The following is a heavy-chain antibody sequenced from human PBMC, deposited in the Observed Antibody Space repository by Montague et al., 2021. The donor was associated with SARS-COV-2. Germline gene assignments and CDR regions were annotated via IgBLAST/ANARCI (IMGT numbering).Heavy chain of an antibody. J-gene: IGHJ6*02. Sequence: SLRLSCAASGFTFSSYSMNWVRQAPGKGLEWVSYISTSSSTIYYAGSVKGRFTISRDNGKNSLYLQMNSLRDEDTAVYYCSTIAAADTLYYYYGMDVWGQGTTVTVSS. CDR3: STIAAADTLYYYYGMDV. D-gene: IGHD6-13*01. CDR1: GFTFSSYS. CDR2: ISTSSSTI. V-gene: IGHV3-48*02.